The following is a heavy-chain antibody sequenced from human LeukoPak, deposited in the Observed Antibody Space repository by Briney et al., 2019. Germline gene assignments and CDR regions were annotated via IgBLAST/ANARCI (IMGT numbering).Heavy chain of an antibody. CDR3: ARDGGRRDVFDI. Sequence: SETLSLTCTVSGGSISSSSNYWGWIRQPPGKGLEWIGSMYYSGGSYHNPSLKSRVTISVGTSKNQFSLKLTSVTSADTAMYYCARDGGRRDVFDIWGQGTMVTVSS. D-gene: IGHD3-3*01. J-gene: IGHJ3*02. CDR2: MYYSGGS. V-gene: IGHV4-39*07. CDR1: GGSISSSSNY.